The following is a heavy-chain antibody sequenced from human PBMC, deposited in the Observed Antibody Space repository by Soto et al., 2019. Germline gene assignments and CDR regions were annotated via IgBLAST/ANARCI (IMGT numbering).Heavy chain of an antibody. D-gene: IGHD6-19*01. CDR1: GFIFSSFA. J-gene: IGHJ4*02. CDR2: ISNNCGGT. Sequence: EVQLVESGGGLVQPGGSLRLSCAASGFIFSSFAMSWVRQAPGNGLEWVSTISNNCGGTYCADSVKAQFTITRDNTKNTLYLQVYSLRADDTAVYYCAKDPDISGWYETDLDYWGQGTLVTVSS. V-gene: IGHV3-23*04. CDR3: AKDPDISGWYETDLDY.